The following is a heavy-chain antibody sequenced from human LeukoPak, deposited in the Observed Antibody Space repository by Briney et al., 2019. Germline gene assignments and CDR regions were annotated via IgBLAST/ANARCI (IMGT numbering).Heavy chain of an antibody. CDR1: GFTFSSYG. CDR3: AKEKYCSSTSCSSLDY. Sequence: GGSLRLSCAASGFTFSSYGMHWVRQAPGKGLEWVAFIRYDGNNKYYADSVKGRFTISRDNSKNTLYLQMNSLRAEDTAVYYCAKEKYCSSTSCSSLDYWGQGTLVTVSS. D-gene: IGHD2-2*01. CDR2: IRYDGNNK. V-gene: IGHV3-30*02. J-gene: IGHJ4*02.